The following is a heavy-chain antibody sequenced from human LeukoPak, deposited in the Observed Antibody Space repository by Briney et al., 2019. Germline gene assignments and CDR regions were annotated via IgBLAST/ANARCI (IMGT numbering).Heavy chain of an antibody. Sequence: ASVKVSCKASGYTFTSYVISWVRQAPGQGLEWMGWISAYNGNTNYAQNLQGRVTMTTDTSTSTAYMELRSLRSDDMAVYYCARDLLNEQWLVSASDYYYYGMDVWGQGTTVTVSS. D-gene: IGHD6-19*01. CDR2: ISAYNGNT. CDR3: ARDLLNEQWLVSASDYYYYGMDV. CDR1: GYTFTSYV. V-gene: IGHV1-18*03. J-gene: IGHJ6*02.